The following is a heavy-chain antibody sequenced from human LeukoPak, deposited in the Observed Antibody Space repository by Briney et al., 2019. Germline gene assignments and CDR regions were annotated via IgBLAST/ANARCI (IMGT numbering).Heavy chain of an antibody. CDR3: AREGVVVRY. V-gene: IGHV3-23*01. CDR1: GFTFSSHA. Sequence: PGGSLRLSCAASGFTFSSHAMSWVRQAPGRGLEWVSSIDISGSNAYYADSVKGRFTISRDNSRNTLYLQMDSLRAEDTAVYYCAREGVVVRYWGQGTLVTVSS. D-gene: IGHD2-15*01. J-gene: IGHJ4*02. CDR2: IDISGSNA.